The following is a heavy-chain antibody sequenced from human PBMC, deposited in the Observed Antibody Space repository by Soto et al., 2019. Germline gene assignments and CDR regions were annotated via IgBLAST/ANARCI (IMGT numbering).Heavy chain of an antibody. V-gene: IGHV4-59*01. J-gene: IGHJ4*02. CDR3: ARFLDTAMAYFDY. Sequence: SETLSLTCTVSGGSISSYYWSWIRQPPGKGLEWIGYIYYSGSTNYNPSLKSRVTISVDTSKNQFSLKLSSVTAADTAVYYCARFLDTAMAYFDYWGQGTLVTVSS. D-gene: IGHD5-18*01. CDR1: GGSISSYY. CDR2: IYYSGST.